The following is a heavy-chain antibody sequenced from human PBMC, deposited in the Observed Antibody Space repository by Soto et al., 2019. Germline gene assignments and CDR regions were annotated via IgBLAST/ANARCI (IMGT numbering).Heavy chain of an antibody. CDR1: GGSISSDF. V-gene: IGHV4-59*01. D-gene: IGHD1-26*01. CDR2: ISISGNT. J-gene: IGHJ4*02. Sequence: PSETLSLTCTVSGGSISSDFWSWIRQPPGKGLEWIGYISISGNTDYSPSLKSRATISADTSRNQFSLKLRSVNTADTAVYFCARRYGSAIDYWGQGTLVTVSS. CDR3: ARRYGSAIDY.